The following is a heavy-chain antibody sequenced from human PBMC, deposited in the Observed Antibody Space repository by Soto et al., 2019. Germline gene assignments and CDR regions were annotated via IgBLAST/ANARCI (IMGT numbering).Heavy chain of an antibody. Sequence: EEQLLESGGGLVQPGGSLRLSCAASGLTFSSYAMSWVRQAPGKGLEWVSTMSGSGGYTYYADSVEGRFAISRDNSKNTLYLQMADLRAEDTAVYYCATFRFCTSTSCYGREGGFWGQGTLVTVSS. CDR1: GLTFSSYA. J-gene: IGHJ4*02. CDR3: ATFRFCTSTSCYGREGGF. CDR2: MSGSGGYT. V-gene: IGHV3-23*01. D-gene: IGHD2-2*01.